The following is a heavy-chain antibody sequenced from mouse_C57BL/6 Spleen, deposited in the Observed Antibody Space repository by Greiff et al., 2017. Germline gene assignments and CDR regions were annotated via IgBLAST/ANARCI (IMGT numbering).Heavy chain of an antibody. Sequence: VQLQQSGAELVKPGASVKLSCTASGFNIKDYYMHWVKQRTEQGLEWIGRIDPEDGETKYAPKFKGKATITADTSSNTAYLQLSSLTSEDTAVYYCAYYYGRDYYAMDYWGQGTSVTVSS. CDR1: GFNIKDYY. CDR3: AYYYGRDYYAMDY. J-gene: IGHJ4*01. CDR2: IDPEDGET. D-gene: IGHD1-1*01. V-gene: IGHV14-2*01.